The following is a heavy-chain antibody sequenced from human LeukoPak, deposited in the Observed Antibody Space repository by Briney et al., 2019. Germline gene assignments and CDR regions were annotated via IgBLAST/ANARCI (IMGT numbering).Heavy chain of an antibody. CDR2: INHSGST. J-gene: IGHJ5*02. Sequence: KPSETLSLTRAVYGGSFSGYYWSWIPQPPRKGLGWIGEINHSGSTNYNPSLKSRVTISVDTSKNQFSLKLSSVTAADTAVYYCARGVGSGWYGPAEWFDPWGQGTLVTVSS. D-gene: IGHD6-19*01. V-gene: IGHV4-34*01. CDR1: GGSFSGYY. CDR3: ARGVGSGWYGPAEWFDP.